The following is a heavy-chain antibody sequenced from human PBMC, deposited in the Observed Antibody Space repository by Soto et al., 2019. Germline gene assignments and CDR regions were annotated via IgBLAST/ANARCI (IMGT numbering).Heavy chain of an antibody. CDR2: IWYDGSNK. CDR3: ARDYQVVPAGVGY. CDR1: GFTFSSYG. Sequence: VQLVESGGGVVQPGRSLRLSCAASGFTFSSYGMHWVRQAPGKGLEWVAVIWYDGSNKYYADSVKGRFTISRDNSKNTLYLQMNSLRAEDTAVYYCARDYQVVPAGVGYWGQGTLVTVSS. V-gene: IGHV3-33*01. D-gene: IGHD2-2*01. J-gene: IGHJ4*02.